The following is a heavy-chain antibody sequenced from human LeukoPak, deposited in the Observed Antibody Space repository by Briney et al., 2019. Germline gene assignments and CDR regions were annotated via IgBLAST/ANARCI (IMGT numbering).Heavy chain of an antibody. Sequence: TGGSLRLSCAASGFTFSSIWMSWVRQAPGKGMEWVANIKQDGKEKYYVDSVKGRFTISRDNGKNSLYLQMNSLRAEDTDVYYCARGGPFRDGYKVYWGQGALVTVSS. CDR3: ARGGPFRDGYKVY. D-gene: IGHD5-24*01. J-gene: IGHJ4*02. CDR2: IKQDGKEK. CDR1: GFTFSSIW. V-gene: IGHV3-7*01.